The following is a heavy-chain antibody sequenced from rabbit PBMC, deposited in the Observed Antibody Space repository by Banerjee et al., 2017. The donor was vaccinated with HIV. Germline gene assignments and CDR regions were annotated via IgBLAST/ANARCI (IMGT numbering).Heavy chain of an antibody. CDR3: ARDLAGVIGWNFNL. Sequence: CAQSCGDTYYASWVNGRFTISSDNAQNTVDLQMNSLTAADTATNFCARDLAGVIGWNFNLWGQGTLVTVS. CDR2: AQSCGDT. D-gene: IGHD4-1*01. V-gene: IGHV1S8*01. J-gene: IGHJ4*01.